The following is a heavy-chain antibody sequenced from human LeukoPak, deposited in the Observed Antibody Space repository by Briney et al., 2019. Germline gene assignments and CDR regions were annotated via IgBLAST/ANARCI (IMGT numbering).Heavy chain of an antibody. CDR3: AKGQTCFDY. CDR1: GFTFSNYG. V-gene: IGHV3-23*01. CDR2: ISGSGGST. J-gene: IGHJ4*02. Sequence: QTGGSLRLSCAASGFTFSNYGMSWVRQAPGKGLEWVSGISGSGGSTYYADSVKGRFTISRDNSKNTFYLQMNSLRPDDTAVYYCAKGQTCFDYWGQGALVTVSS.